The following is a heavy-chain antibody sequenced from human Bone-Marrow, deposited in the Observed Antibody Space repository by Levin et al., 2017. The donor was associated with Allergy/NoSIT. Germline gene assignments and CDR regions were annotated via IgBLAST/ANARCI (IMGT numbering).Heavy chain of an antibody. D-gene: IGHD5-12*01. CDR1: GITFRDAW. CDR3: TTVKWRYSGYVFDY. V-gene: IGHV3-15*01. J-gene: IGHJ4*02. Sequence: PGGSLRLSCVVSGITFRDAWMSWVRQAPGKGLEWVGRIKTKIEGGTTDYAAPVKGRFTISRDDSNNTLYLQMNSLKTEDTAVYYCTTVKWRYSGYVFDYWGQGNLVTVSS. CDR2: IKTKIEGGTT.